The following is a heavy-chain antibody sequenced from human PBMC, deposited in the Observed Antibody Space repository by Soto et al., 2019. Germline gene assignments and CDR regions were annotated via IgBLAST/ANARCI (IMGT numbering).Heavy chain of an antibody. CDR2: IYYSGST. J-gene: IGHJ4*02. D-gene: IGHD3-10*01. CDR3: ASRKSSPYFDY. V-gene: IGHV4-30-4*01. CDR1: GGSISSGDYY. Sequence: PSETLSLTCTVSGGSISSGDYYWSWIRQPPGKGLECIGYIYYSGSTYYNPSLKSRVTISVDTSKNQFSLKLSSVTAADKAVYYCASRKSSPYFDYWGQGTLVTVSS.